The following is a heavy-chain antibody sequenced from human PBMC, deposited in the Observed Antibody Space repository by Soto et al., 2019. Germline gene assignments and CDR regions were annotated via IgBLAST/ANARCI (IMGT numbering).Heavy chain of an antibody. CDR1: GFTFSSYG. CDR3: ARDQGITIFGVVIIGDYFDY. Sequence: PGGSLRLSRAASGFTFSSYGMHWVRKAPGKGLEWVAVIWYDGSNKYYADSVKGRFTISRDNSKNTLYLQMNSLRAEDTAVYYCARDQGITIFGVVIIGDYFDYWGQGTLVTVSS. CDR2: IWYDGSNK. D-gene: IGHD3-3*01. V-gene: IGHV3-33*01. J-gene: IGHJ4*02.